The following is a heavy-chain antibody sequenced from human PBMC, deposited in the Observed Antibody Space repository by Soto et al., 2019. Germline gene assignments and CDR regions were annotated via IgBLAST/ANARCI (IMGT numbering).Heavy chain of an antibody. D-gene: IGHD3-3*01. V-gene: IGHV4-39*01. J-gene: IGHJ5*02. CDR1: GGSISSSSYH. CDR2: IYYSGST. CDR3: ARTLTIFGVVIIPNWFDP. Sequence: SETLSLTCTVSGGSISSSSYHWGWISQPPGKGLEWIGSIYYSGSTYYNPSLKSRVTISVDTSKNQFSLKLSSVTAADTAVYYCARTLTIFGVVIIPNWFDPWGQGTLVTVS.